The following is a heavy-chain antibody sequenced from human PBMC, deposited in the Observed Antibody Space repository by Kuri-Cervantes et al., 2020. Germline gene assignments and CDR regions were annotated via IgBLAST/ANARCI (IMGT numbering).Heavy chain of an antibody. D-gene: IGHD5-12*01. CDR3: ARGLVATISSDYYYYYGMDV. CDR2: ISWNSGSI. J-gene: IGHJ6*01. CDR1: GFTFADYA. V-gene: IGHV3-9*01. Sequence: SLKISCAASGFTFADYAMHWVRHAPGKGLEWVSGISWNSGSIGYADSVKGRFTISRDNAKNSLYLQMNSLRAEDTAVYYFARGLVATISSDYYYYYGMDVWGQGSTVTVSS.